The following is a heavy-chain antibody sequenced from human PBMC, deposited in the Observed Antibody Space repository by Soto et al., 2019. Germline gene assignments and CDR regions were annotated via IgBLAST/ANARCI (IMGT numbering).Heavy chain of an antibody. CDR3: ARDFAWFGDYYGMDV. CDR2: IYSGGST. J-gene: IGHJ6*02. V-gene: IGHV3-53*01. D-gene: IGHD3-10*01. CDR1: GFTVSSNY. Sequence: GGSLRLSCAASGFTVSSNYMSWVRQAPGKGLEWVSVIYSGGSTYYADSVKGRFTISRDNSKNTLYLQMNSLRAEGTAVYYCARDFAWFGDYYGMDVWGQGTTVTVSS.